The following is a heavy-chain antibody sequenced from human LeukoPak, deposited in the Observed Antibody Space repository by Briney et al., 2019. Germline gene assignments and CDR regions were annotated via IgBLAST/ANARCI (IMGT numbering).Heavy chain of an antibody. V-gene: IGHV3-23*01. CDR3: ARDRHGNTMIRGVINPPPY. CDR2: FSGSGGST. CDR1: GFTFSSYA. D-gene: IGHD3-10*01. Sequence: GGSLRLSCAASGFTFSSYAMSWVRQAPGKGLECISGFSGSGGSTYYADSVKGRFTISRDNSKNTLYLQMNSLRAEDTAVYYCARDRHGNTMIRGVINPPPYWGQGTLVTVSS. J-gene: IGHJ4*02.